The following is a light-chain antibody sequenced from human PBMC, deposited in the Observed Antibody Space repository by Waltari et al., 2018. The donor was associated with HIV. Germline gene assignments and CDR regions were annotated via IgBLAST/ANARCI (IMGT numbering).Light chain of an antibody. V-gene: IGKV3-15*01. CDR1: ENIRNN. Sequence: EVVMTQSPGTLSVSPGERATLSCRSSENIRNNLAWYQQKPGQAPRLLFYDASARATGVPARFSGSWSGTEFTLTISGLQSEDFAIYYCQQYSRWPPTWTFGQGTKVDVK. J-gene: IGKJ1*01. CDR3: QQYSRWPPTWT. CDR2: DAS.